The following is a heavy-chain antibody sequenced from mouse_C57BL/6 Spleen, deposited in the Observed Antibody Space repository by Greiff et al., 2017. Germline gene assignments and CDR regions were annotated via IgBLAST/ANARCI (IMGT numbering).Heavy chain of an antibody. V-gene: IGHV1-64*01. CDR2: IHPNSGST. J-gene: IGHJ2*01. CDR3: AMGRDLIAPLDV. D-gene: IGHD3-3*01. Sequence: QVQLQQPGAELVKPGASVQLSCKASGYTFTSYWMHWVQQRTGQGLEWIGMIHPNSGSTNYNEKFKSKATLTVDKSSSAACSQLSRLPSEVSAVDDCAMGRDLIAPLDVWCQGTTRTVSS. CDR1: GYTFTSYW.